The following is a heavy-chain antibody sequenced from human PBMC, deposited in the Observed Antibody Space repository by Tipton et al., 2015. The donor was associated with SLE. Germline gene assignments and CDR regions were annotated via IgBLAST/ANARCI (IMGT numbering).Heavy chain of an antibody. Sequence: TLSLTCAVYGGSFSGYYWSWIRQPPGKGLEWIGEINHSGSTNYNPSLKSRVTISVDTSKNQFSLKLSSVTAADTAVYYCARGYCSGGSCWGFDYWGQGTLVTVSS. CDR3: ARGYCSGGSCWGFDY. V-gene: IGHV4-34*01. J-gene: IGHJ4*02. D-gene: IGHD2-15*01. CDR2: INHSGST. CDR1: GGSFSGYY.